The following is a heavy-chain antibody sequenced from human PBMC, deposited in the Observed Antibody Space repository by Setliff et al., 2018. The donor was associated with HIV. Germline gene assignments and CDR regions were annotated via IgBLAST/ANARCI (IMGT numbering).Heavy chain of an antibody. CDR2: IYYSGST. D-gene: IGHD3-22*01. V-gene: IGHV4-31*03. Sequence: SETLSLTCTVSGGSSRSGGYYWSWIRQHPGKGLEWIGYIYYSGSTYYNPYLKSRLTISVDTSKNQFSLKLSSVTAADTAVYYCARSRLHYYDSSGYYPSYFDYWGQGTLVTVSS. J-gene: IGHJ4*02. CDR3: ARSRLHYYDSSGYYPSYFDY. CDR1: GGSSRSGGYY.